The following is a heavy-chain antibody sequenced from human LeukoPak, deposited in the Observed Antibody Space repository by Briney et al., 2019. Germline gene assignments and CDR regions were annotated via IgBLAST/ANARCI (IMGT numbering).Heavy chain of an antibody. CDR3: ARGLGYCSSTNCYTVDY. V-gene: IGHV4-59*10. CDR2: IYTSGST. D-gene: IGHD2-2*02. CDR1: GGSFSGYY. Sequence: NSSETLSLTCAVYGGSFSGYYWSWIRQPAGKGLEWIGRIYTSGSTNYNPSLKSRVTMSVDTSKNQFSLKLSSVTAADTAVYYCARGLGYCSSTNCYTVDYWGQGTLVTVSS. J-gene: IGHJ4*02.